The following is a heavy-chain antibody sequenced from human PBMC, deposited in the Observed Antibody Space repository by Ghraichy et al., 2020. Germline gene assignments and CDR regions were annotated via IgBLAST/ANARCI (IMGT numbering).Heavy chain of an antibody. V-gene: IGHV3-23*01. CDR3: ANQYCSSTSCRLPYYYYGMDV. Sequence: GGSLRLSCAASGFTFSSYAMSWVRQAPGKGLEWVSAISGSGGSTYYADSVKGRFTISRDNSKNTLYLQMNSLRAEDTAVYYCANQYCSSTSCRLPYYYYGMDVWGQGTTVTVSS. D-gene: IGHD2-2*01. CDR1: GFTFSSYA. CDR2: ISGSGGST. J-gene: IGHJ6*02.